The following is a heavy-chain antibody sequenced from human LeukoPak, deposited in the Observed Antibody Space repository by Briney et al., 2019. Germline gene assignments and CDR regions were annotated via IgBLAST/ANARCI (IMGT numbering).Heavy chain of an antibody. J-gene: IGHJ3*02. D-gene: IGHD2-2*01. Sequence: PGGSLRLSCAASGFTFSSYGMHWVRQAPGKGLEWVAVIWYDGSNKYYADSVKVRFTISRDNSKNTLYLQMNSLRAEDKAVYYCARVQLGYCSSTSCPWGAFDIWGQGTMVTVSS. CDR3: ARVQLGYCSSTSCPWGAFDI. V-gene: IGHV3-33*01. CDR1: GFTFSSYG. CDR2: IWYDGSNK.